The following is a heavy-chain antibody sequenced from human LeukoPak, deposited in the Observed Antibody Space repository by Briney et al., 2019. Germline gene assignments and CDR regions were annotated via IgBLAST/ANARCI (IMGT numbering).Heavy chain of an antibody. D-gene: IGHD6-19*01. Sequence: GGSLRLSCAASGFTFSSYAMSWVRQAPGKGLEWVAVIWYDGSNKYYADSVKGRFTISRDNSKNTLYLQMNSLRAEDTAVYYCARVGIAVAGTDYWGQGTLVTVSS. J-gene: IGHJ4*02. CDR2: IWYDGSNK. V-gene: IGHV3-33*08. CDR1: GFTFSSYA. CDR3: ARVGIAVAGTDY.